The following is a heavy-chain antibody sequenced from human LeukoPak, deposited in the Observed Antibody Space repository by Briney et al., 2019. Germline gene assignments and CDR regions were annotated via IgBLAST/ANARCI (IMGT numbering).Heavy chain of an antibody. J-gene: IGHJ5*02. D-gene: IGHD2-2*01. CDR3: ARHPLYCSSTSCYLDWFDP. CDR1: GGSFSGYY. Sequence: PSETLSLTCAVYGGSFSGYYWSWIRQPPGKGLEWIGEINHSGSTNYNPSLKSRVTISVVTSKNQFSLKLSSVTAADTAVYYCARHPLYCSSTSCYLDWFDPWGQGTLVTVSS. CDR2: INHSGST. V-gene: IGHV4-34*01.